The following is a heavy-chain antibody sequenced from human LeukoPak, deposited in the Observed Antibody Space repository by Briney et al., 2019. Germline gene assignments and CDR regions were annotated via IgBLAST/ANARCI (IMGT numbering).Heavy chain of an antibody. V-gene: IGHV3-23*01. CDR3: ARGAAAGTDFDY. Sequence: GGSPRLSCAASGFTFSSYAMSWVRQAPGKGLEWVSAISGSGGSTYYADSVKGRFTISRDNSKNTLYLQMNSLRAEDTAVYYCARGAAAGTDFDYWGQGTLVTVSS. CDR1: GFTFSSYA. J-gene: IGHJ4*02. D-gene: IGHD6-13*01. CDR2: ISGSGGST.